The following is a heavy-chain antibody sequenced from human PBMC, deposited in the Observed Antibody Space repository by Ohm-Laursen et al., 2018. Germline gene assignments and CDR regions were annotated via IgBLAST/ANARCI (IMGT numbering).Heavy chain of an antibody. CDR2: TSSSSSTI. J-gene: IGHJ2*01. V-gene: IGHV3-48*01. CDR3: VRVRSGWYFDL. Sequence: SLRLSCAASGFSFSDYTSDWVRQAPGKGLQWVSHTSSSSSTINYADSVKGRFTISRDTAKNSLYLQMNSLRVGDTAVYYCVRVRSGWYFDLWGRGTLVTVSS. CDR1: GFSFSDYT. D-gene: IGHD6-19*01.